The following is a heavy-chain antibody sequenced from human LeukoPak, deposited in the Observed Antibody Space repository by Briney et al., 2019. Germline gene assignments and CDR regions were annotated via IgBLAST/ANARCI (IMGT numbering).Heavy chain of an antibody. CDR1: GGSISSGGYH. J-gene: IGHJ4*02. D-gene: IGHD5-18*01. Sequence: PSQALSLTCTVSGGSISSGGYHWSWIRQPPGKGLEWIGYIYHSGSTYYNPSLKSRVTISVDRSKNQFSLKLSSVTAADTAVYYCAREGRDGYLPGRPIDYWGQGTLVTVSS. CDR3: AREGRDGYLPGRPIDY. CDR2: IYHSGST. V-gene: IGHV4-30-2*01.